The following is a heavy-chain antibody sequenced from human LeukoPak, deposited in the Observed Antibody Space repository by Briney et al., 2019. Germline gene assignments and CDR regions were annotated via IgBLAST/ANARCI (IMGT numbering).Heavy chain of an antibody. CDR3: AGGDTVGYYFDY. Sequence: SETLSLTCAVYGGSFSGYYWSWIRQPPGKGLEWIGEINHSGSTDYNPSLKSRVTISVDTSKNQFSLKLSSVTAADTAVYYCAGGDTVGYYFDYWGQGTLVTVSS. D-gene: IGHD5-12*01. CDR2: INHSGST. V-gene: IGHV4-34*01. CDR1: GGSFSGYY. J-gene: IGHJ4*02.